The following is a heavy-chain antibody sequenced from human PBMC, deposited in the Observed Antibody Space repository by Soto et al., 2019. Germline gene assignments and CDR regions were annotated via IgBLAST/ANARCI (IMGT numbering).Heavy chain of an antibody. V-gene: IGHV4-59*01. J-gene: IGHJ4*02. CDR1: GGSISSYY. CDR2: IYYSGST. D-gene: IGHD3-16*01. CDR3: ARALITGPIDY. Sequence: SETLSLTCTVSGGSISSYYWSWIRQPPGKGLEWIGYIYYSGSTNYNPSLRSRVTISVDTSKNQFSLKLSSVTAADTAVYYCARALITGPIDYCGQGTLVTVSS.